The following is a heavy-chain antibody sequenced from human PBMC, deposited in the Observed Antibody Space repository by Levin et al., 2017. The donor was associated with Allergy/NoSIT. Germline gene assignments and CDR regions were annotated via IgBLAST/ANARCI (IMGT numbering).Heavy chain of an antibody. V-gene: IGHV4-30-2*01. J-gene: IGHJ4*02. CDR3: VRGESRGYYYID. CDR1: GGSVTSGAYS. Sequence: SETLSLTFAVSGGSVTSGAYSWIWIRQPPGQGLEWIGDLYHTGTTNYNPSLESRVTMSSDKSKNQFSLELRSVTAADTAMYYCVRGESRGYYYIDWGQGTLVTVSS. CDR2: LYHTGTT. D-gene: IGHD3-22*01.